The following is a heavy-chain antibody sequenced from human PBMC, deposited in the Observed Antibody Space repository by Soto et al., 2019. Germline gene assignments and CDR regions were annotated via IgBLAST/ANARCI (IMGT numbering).Heavy chain of an antibody. J-gene: IGHJ4*02. CDR3: ATDRTLCSGGSCYLR. CDR1: GFTVSSNY. D-gene: IGHD2-15*01. CDR2: IYSGGST. V-gene: IGHV3-66*01. Sequence: GGSLRLSCAASGFTVSSNYMSWVRQAPGKGLEWVSVIYSGGSTYYADSVKGRFTISRDNSKNTLYLQMNSLRAEDTAVYYCATDRTLCSGGSCYLRWGQGTLVTVSS.